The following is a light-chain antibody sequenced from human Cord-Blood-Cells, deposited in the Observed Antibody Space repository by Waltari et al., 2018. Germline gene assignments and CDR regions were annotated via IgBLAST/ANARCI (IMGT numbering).Light chain of an antibody. J-gene: IGKJ2*01. Sequence: DIQVTQSPSSLAASVGDRVTITCRASQSISSYLNWYQQKPGKPPKLLIYAASSLQRGVPSRFSGSGSGTDFTLTISSLQPEDFATYYCQQSYSTPYTFGQGTKLEIK. CDR1: QSISSY. V-gene: IGKV1-39*01. CDR3: QQSYSTPYT. CDR2: AAS.